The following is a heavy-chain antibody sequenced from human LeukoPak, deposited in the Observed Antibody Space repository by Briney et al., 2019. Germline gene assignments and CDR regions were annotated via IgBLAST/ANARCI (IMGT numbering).Heavy chain of an antibody. D-gene: IGHD4-17*01. CDR1: GFTFSSYA. V-gene: IGHV3-30*04. CDR3: ARERGHGDYVFDY. CDR2: ISYDGSNK. J-gene: IGHJ4*02. Sequence: GGSLRLSCAASGFTFSSYAMHWVRQAPGKGLEWVAVISYDGSNKYYADSVKGRFTISRDNSKNTLYLQMNSLRAEDTAVYYCARERGHGDYVFDYWGQGTLVTVSS.